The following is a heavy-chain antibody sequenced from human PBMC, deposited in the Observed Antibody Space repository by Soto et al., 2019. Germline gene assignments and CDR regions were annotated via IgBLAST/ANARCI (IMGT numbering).Heavy chain of an antibody. CDR3: AREVNVVALSDAFDI. Sequence: QVQLQESGPGLVKPSQTLSLICTVSGDSISSDNYFWSWIRQPPGQGLEWIGYISNRGTPYYNPSLTSRVTISLDTSKTRFSLDMYSVTAADTAVYYCAREVNVVALSDAFDIWGQGTMVTVSS. D-gene: IGHD2-8*01. CDR1: GDSISSDNYF. CDR2: ISNRGTP. V-gene: IGHV4-30-4*01. J-gene: IGHJ3*02.